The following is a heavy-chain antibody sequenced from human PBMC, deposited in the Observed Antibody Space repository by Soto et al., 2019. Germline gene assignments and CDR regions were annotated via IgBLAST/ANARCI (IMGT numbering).Heavy chain of an antibody. V-gene: IGHV4-34*01. J-gene: IGHJ4*02. CDR1: GGSFSGYY. CDR2: INHSGST. Sequence: QVQLQQWGAGLLKPSETLSLTCAVYGGSFSGYYWSWIRQPPGKGLEWIGEINHSGSTNYNPSLKSRVTISVDTSKNQFSLKLSSVTAADTAVYYCARAPYYGSGSYYRYFDYWGQGTLVTVSS. D-gene: IGHD3-10*01. CDR3: ARAPYYGSGSYYRYFDY.